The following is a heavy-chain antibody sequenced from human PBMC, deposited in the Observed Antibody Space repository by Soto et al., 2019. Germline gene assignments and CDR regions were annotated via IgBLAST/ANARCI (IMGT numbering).Heavy chain of an antibody. D-gene: IGHD3-10*01. V-gene: IGHV3-21*06. CDR2: ISPSSSFL. CDR3: ARVGTDYGSGSPYYSDY. CDR1: GFSFRSYY. J-gene: IGHJ4*02. Sequence: EVQLVESGGGLVKPGGSLRLSCVASGFSFRSYYLNWVRQAPGRGLEWVSSISPSSSFLSYADSVKGRFTISRDNAKSSVHLQMNSLRAEDTAVYFCARVGTDYGSGSPYYSDYWGQGTLVTVSS.